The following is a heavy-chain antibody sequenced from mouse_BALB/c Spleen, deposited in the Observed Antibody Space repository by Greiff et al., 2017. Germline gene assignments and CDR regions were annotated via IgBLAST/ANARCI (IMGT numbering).Heavy chain of an antibody. V-gene: IGHV3-8*02. CDR3: ARSYYGNYDYYAMDY. CDR2: ISYSGST. D-gene: IGHD2-10*01. J-gene: IGHJ4*01. Sequence: EVKLMESGPSLVKPSQTLSLTCSVTGDSITSGYWNWIRKFPGNKLEYMGYISYSGSTYYNPSLKSRISITRDTSKNQYYLQLNSVTTEDTATYYCARSYYGNYDYYAMDYWGQGTSVTVSS. CDR1: GDSITSGY.